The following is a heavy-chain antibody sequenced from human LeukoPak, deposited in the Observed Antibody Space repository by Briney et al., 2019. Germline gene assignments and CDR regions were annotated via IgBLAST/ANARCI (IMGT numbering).Heavy chain of an antibody. CDR2: IRYDGSNK. Sequence: PGGSLRLSCAASGFIFNTYVMHWVRQAPGKGLEWLAFIRYDGSNKNYADSVKGRFTISRDNAKNSLYLQMNSLRAEDTAVYYCAREVENTSGWYSHFDYWGQGTLVTVSS. V-gene: IGHV3-30*02. J-gene: IGHJ4*02. CDR3: AREVENTSGWYSHFDY. CDR1: GFIFNTYV. D-gene: IGHD6-19*01.